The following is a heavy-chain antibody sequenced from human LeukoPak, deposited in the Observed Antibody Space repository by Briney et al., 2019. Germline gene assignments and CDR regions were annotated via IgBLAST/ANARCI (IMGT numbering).Heavy chain of an antibody. J-gene: IGHJ4*02. CDR3: AKESSVAGAGLLDY. V-gene: IGHV3-23*01. CDR1: GFTFSSYA. CDR2: ISGSGGSK. Sequence: GGSLGLSCAASGFTFSSYAMSWVRQAPEKGLESVSSISGSGGSKWFADSVKGRFTISRDNSENTLYLQMNRLRAEDTALYYCAKESSVAGAGLLDYWGQGSLVTVSS. D-gene: IGHD6-19*01.